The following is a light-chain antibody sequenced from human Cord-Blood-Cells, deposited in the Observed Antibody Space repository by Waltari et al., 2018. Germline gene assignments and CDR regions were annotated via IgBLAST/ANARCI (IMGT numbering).Light chain of an antibody. CDR2: QES. Sequence: SYELTPPPSASVSPGQTARITCPGDNLGDKSACWYQQKPGQYPVQVIYQESKRHSGIPERFSGSNSGNTATLTIRGTQAMDEADYDCQAWDSSTDPPGDVVFGGGTKLTVL. CDR3: QAWDSSTDPPGDVV. CDR1: NLGDKS. J-gene: IGLJ2*01. V-gene: IGLV3-1*01.